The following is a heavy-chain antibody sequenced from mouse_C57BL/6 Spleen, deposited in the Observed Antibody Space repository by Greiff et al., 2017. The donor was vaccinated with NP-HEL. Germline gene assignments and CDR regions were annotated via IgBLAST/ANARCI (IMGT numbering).Heavy chain of an antibody. D-gene: IGHD1-1*02. Sequence: VQLQQPGAELVMPGASVKLSCKASGYTFTSYWMHWVKQRPGQGLEWIGEIDPSDSYTNYNQKFKGKSTLTVDKSSSTAYMQLSSLTSEDSAVYYCARWGSYHAMDYWGQGTSVTVSS. CDR1: GYTFTSYW. V-gene: IGHV1-69*01. CDR2: IDPSDSYT. J-gene: IGHJ4*01. CDR3: ARWGSYHAMDY.